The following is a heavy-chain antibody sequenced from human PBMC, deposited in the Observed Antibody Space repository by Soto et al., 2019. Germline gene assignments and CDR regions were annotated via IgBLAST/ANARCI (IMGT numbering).Heavy chain of an antibody. J-gene: IGHJ6*02. Sequence: GGSLRLSCAASGFTFSSYAMHWVRQAPGKGLEWVAVISYDGSNKYYADSVKGRFTISRDNAKKSLYLQMNSLRAEDTAVYYCARGQFLPENYYYYGMDVWGQGTTVTVSS. CDR2: ISYDGSNK. CDR1: GFTFSSYA. V-gene: IGHV3-30-3*01. CDR3: ARGQFLPENYYYYGMDV.